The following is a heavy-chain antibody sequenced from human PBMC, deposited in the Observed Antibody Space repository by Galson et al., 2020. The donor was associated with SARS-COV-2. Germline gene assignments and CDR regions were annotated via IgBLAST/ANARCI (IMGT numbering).Heavy chain of an antibody. D-gene: IGHD2-15*01. J-gene: IGHJ4*02. CDR3: TTYSLMVVTPTPLRADY. V-gene: IGHV4-38-2*02. Sequence: SETLSLTCSVSGYSISSGYFWAWIRQSPGEGLEWMGSIYHSGSTFYNPSLKSRLTISVDTSENQFSLKLDSVTAADTAVYYCTTYSLMVVTPTPLRADYWGQGTLVTVSS. CDR2: IYHSGST. CDR1: GYSISSGYF.